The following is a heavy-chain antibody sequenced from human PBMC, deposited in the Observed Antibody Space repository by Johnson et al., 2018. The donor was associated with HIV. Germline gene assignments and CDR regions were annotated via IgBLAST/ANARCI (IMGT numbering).Heavy chain of an antibody. J-gene: IGHJ3*02. D-gene: IGHD3-3*01. CDR1: GFTFSSYW. CDR3: ARDGGEWLLSTAFDI. V-gene: IGHV3-30*03. CDR2: ISYDGSNK. Sequence: QVQLVESGGGLVQPGGSLRLSCAASGFTFSSYWMSWVRQAPGKGLEWVAVISYDGSNKYYEDSVKGRFTISRDNSKNTLYLQMNSLRAEDTAVYYCARDGGEWLLSTAFDIWGQGTMVTVSS.